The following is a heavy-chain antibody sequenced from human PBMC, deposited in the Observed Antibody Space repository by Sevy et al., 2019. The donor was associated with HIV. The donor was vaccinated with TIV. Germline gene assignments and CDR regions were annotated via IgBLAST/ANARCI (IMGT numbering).Heavy chain of an antibody. D-gene: IGHD3-10*01. V-gene: IGHV4-59*12. J-gene: IGHJ6*02. CDR1: GGSITSYY. Sequence: SETLSLTCTVSGGSITSYYWTWIRQSPGKGLEWIGFISDIGNTDYNPPLKSRVTISVDTSKNQFSLRLSSVTAADTAIYYCARDMRWLRKVRNYYYGMDVWGQGTPVTVSS. CDR2: ISDIGNT. CDR3: ARDMRWLRKVRNYYYGMDV.